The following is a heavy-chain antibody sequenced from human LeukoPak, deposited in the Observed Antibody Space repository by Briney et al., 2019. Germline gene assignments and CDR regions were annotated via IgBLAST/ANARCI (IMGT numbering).Heavy chain of an antibody. Sequence: GRSLRLSCAASGFTFSSYGMHWVRQAPGKGLERVSVISSYGSNKYYAESVKGRFTISRDNAKNSLYLQMNSLRAEDTALYHCARAEGEAVVPHYYYMDVWGKGTTVTVSS. D-gene: IGHD2-15*01. J-gene: IGHJ6*03. V-gene: IGHV3-30*03. CDR3: ARAEGEAVVPHYYYMDV. CDR1: GFTFSSYG. CDR2: ISSYGSNK.